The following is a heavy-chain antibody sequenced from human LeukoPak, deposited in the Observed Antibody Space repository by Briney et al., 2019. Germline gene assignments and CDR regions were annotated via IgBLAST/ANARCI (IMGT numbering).Heavy chain of an antibody. CDR3: ARDFRGSVDAFDI. V-gene: IGHV4-59*01. CDR2: IYYSGRT. J-gene: IGHJ3*02. Sequence: SETLSLTCTVSGGSISDYYWNWLRQPPGKGLEWIGYIYYSGRTNYNPSLKSRVSISVDTSKNQFSLKLSSVTAADTAVYYCARDFRGSVDAFDIWGQGTMVAVSS. CDR1: GGSISDYY.